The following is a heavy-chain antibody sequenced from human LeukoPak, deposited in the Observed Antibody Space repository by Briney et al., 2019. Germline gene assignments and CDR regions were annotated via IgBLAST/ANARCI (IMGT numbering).Heavy chain of an antibody. D-gene: IGHD2-2*01. Sequence: GGSLRLSCAASGFTFSSYWMGWVRQAPGKGLEWVANINEDGSESHYVDSVKGRFTISRDNTKNSMYLQMNTMRAEDTAVYYCAGPTCLRGGYCSTNSWGQGTLVTVSS. CDR3: AGPTCLRGGYCSTNS. V-gene: IGHV3-7*01. CDR1: GFTFSSYW. CDR2: INEDGSES. J-gene: IGHJ4*02.